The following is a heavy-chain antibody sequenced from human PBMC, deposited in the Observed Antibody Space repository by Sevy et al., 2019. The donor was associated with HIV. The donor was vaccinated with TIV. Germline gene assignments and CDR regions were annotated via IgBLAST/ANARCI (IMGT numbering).Heavy chain of an antibody. CDR1: GFTLPDYV. Sequence: GGSLRLSCVASGFTLPDYVMNWVRQAPGKGLEWVASISRSGTTIYYADSLKGRFTISRDSAKNSVYLQMNSLRAEDTGFYFCARGPGYYDSGSWLDPWGQGTLVTVSS. CDR3: ARGPGYYDSGSWLDP. D-gene: IGHD3-9*01. V-gene: IGHV3-48*03. CDR2: ISRSGTTI. J-gene: IGHJ5*02.